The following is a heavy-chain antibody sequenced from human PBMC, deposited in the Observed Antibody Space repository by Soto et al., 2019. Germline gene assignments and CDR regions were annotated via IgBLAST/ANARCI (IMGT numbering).Heavy chain of an antibody. V-gene: IGHV3-23*01. J-gene: IGHJ5*02. Sequence: EVQLLESGGGLVQPGGSLRLSCTASGFTLSSYAINWVRRAPGKGLEWVSATTGGAGLTYYADSVKGRFSVSSDSPGTPLYLQLNSLRPEDTAVYYCAKVDRGSVARPTRLDPWGQGTLVTVSS. D-gene: IGHD2-21*01. CDR2: TTGGAGLT. CDR3: AKVDRGSVARPTRLDP. CDR1: GFTLSSYA.